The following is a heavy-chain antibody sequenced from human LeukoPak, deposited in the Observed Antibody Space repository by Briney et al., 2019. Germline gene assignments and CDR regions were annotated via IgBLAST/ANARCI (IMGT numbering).Heavy chain of an antibody. D-gene: IGHD2-15*01. V-gene: IGHV4-61*02. CDR3: ARAGYCSGGSCYSFDY. Sequence: SETLSLTCTVSGGSISSSSYYWGWIRQPAGKGLEWIGRIYTSGSTNYNPSLKSRVTMSVDTSKNQFSLKLSSVTAADTAVYYCARAGYCSGGSCYSFDYWGQGTLVTVSS. J-gene: IGHJ4*02. CDR2: IYTSGST. CDR1: GGSISSSSYY.